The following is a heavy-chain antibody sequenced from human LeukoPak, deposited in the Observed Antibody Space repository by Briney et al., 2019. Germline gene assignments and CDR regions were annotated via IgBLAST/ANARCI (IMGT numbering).Heavy chain of an antibody. J-gene: IGHJ6*03. CDR3: AITTGGTIFDPGDYYYYYMDV. CDR1: GYTFASYA. Sequence: ASVKVSCKASGYTFASYAMHWVRQAPGQRLEWMGWINAGNGNTKYSQKFQGRVTITRDTSASTAYMELSSLRSEDTAVYYCAITTGGTIFDPGDYYYYYMDVWGKGTTVTVSS. D-gene: IGHD3-3*01. V-gene: IGHV1-3*01. CDR2: INAGNGNT.